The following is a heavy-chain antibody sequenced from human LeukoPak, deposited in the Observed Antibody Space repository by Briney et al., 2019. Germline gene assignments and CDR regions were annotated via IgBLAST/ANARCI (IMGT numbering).Heavy chain of an antibody. J-gene: IGHJ4*02. D-gene: IGHD3-9*01. CDR1: GYSLSDSP. Sequence: PVGSLRLSCAASGYSLSDSPMHWVRQASGKGLEWVGRVRDRANSYATGYAASVEGRFTISRDDSENTAYLQMNSLIIEDTAVYYCTRQRPQTGTFDYWGQGVLVTVSS. CDR2: VRDRANSYAT. V-gene: IGHV3-73*01. CDR3: TRQRPQTGTFDY.